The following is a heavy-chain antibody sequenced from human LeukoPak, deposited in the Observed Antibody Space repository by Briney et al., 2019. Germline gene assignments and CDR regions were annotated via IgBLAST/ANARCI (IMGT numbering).Heavy chain of an antibody. V-gene: IGHV3-74*01. CDR1: GFNFASNW. J-gene: IGHJ4*02. CDR3: ARDLYSSGWYVPH. CDR2: INSDGSST. D-gene: IGHD6-19*01. Sequence: PGGSLRLSCAASGFNFASNWMHWVRQTPGKGLMWVSRINSDGSSTSYADSVKGRFTISRDNAKNTLYLQMNSLRAEDTAVYYCARDLYSSGWYVPHWGQGTLVTVSS.